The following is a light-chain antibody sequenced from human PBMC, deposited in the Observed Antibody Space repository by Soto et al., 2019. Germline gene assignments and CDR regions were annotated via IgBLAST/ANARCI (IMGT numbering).Light chain of an antibody. CDR2: GAS. Sequence: EIVMTQSPATLSVSPGERATLSCRASQTVGSNLAWYQQKPGQAPRLLIYGASTRATGIPARFSGSGSGPEFTLTISSLQSEDFAVYYCQQYNNWPLTFGGGTKVEIK. CDR3: QQYNNWPLT. V-gene: IGKV3-15*01. J-gene: IGKJ4*01. CDR1: QTVGSN.